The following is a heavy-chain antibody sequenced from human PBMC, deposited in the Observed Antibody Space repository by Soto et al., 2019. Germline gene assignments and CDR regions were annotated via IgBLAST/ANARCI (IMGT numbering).Heavy chain of an antibody. Sequence: SETLSLTCAVYGGSFSGYYWSWIRQPPGKGLEWIGEINHSGSTNYNPSLKSRVTISVDTSKNQFSLKLSSVTAADTAVYYCARLIVVVPAAMRRTNFDYWGQGTLVTVSS. CDR3: ARLIVVVPAAMRRTNFDY. D-gene: IGHD2-2*01. CDR2: INHSGST. J-gene: IGHJ4*02. CDR1: GGSFSGYY. V-gene: IGHV4-34*01.